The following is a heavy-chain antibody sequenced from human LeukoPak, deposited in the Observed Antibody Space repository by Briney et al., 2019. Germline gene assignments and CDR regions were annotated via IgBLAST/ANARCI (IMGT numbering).Heavy chain of an antibody. J-gene: IGHJ4*02. CDR1: GFIFSNEW. CDR3: ARDLSSAGRFGEPTGFDY. Sequence: GGSLRLSCGVSGFIFSNEWMSWVRQAPGKGLEWVANIKQDGSDKHYVDSVKGRFTISRDNAKNSLYLQIHSLRAEDTAFYYCARDLSSAGRFGEPTGFDYWGQGTLVTVSS. D-gene: IGHD3-10*01. V-gene: IGHV3-7*01. CDR2: IKQDGSDK.